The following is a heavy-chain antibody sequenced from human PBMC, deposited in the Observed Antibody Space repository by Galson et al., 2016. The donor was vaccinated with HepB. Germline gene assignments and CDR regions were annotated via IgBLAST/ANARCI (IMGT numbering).Heavy chain of an antibody. CDR1: GGSVSGYF. J-gene: IGHJ5*02. D-gene: IGHD3-22*01. Sequence: SETLSLTCTVSGGSVSGYFWSWIRQPPGKGLEWIGYVYYSGSTNYNPSLKSRVTISGDTSKNQIFLRLRSVTAADTAVYYCARASISMIVDTWGQGARVTVSS. V-gene: IGHV4-59*02. CDR2: VYYSGST. CDR3: ARASISMIVDT.